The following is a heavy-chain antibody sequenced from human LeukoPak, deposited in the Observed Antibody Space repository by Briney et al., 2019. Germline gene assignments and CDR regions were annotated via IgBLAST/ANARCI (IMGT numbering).Heavy chain of an antibody. CDR2: LYRGGTS. Sequence: LSCAASGFTVNSNYMRWVRQAPGQGLVFVSLLYRGGTSYSPHSVKGRFTISRDDSKHTLYLQMNSLRADDTAVYYCATRPSLVGGIGVWGQGTMVTVSS. V-gene: IGHV3-53*01. J-gene: IGHJ3*01. D-gene: IGHD1-26*01. CDR1: GFTVNSNY. CDR3: ATRPSLVGGIGV.